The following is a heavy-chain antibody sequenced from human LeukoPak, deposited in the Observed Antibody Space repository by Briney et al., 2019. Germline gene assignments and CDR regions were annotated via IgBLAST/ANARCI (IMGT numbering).Heavy chain of an antibody. J-gene: IGHJ4*02. CDR1: GYTFTSYG. Sequence: ASVKVSCKASGYTFTSYGISWVRQAPGQGLEWMGWINPNSGGTNYAQKFQGRVTMTRDTSISTAYMELSRLRSDDTAVYYCARASYDILTGYSSLDYWGQGTLVTVSS. V-gene: IGHV1-2*02. D-gene: IGHD3-9*01. CDR3: ARASYDILTGYSSLDY. CDR2: INPNSGGT.